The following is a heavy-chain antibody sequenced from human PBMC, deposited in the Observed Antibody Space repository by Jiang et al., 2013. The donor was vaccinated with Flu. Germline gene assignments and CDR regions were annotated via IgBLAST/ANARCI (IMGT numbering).Heavy chain of an antibody. CDR2: IYSSGST. D-gene: IGHD3-3*02. J-gene: IGHJ3*02. V-gene: IGHV4-31*03. Sequence: GSGLVKPSQTLSLTCTVSGGSINSGGYYWNWIRQHPGRGLEWIGNIYSSGSTYYNPSLKSRLILSLDTSKNQFSLQLQSVTAADTAVYYCARGSPFYDAFDIWGQG. CDR1: GGSINSGGYY. CDR3: ARGSPFYDAFDI.